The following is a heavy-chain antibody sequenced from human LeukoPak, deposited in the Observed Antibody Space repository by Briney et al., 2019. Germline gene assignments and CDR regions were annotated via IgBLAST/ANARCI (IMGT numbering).Heavy chain of an antibody. D-gene: IGHD1-1*01. Sequence: PGGSLRLSCAASGFTFSSYSMNWIRQAPGKGLEWISYIRSSSRTIYYADSVKGRFTISRDNAKNSLYLQMNSLRAKDTAVYYCAREAQYDGIRYWGQGTLVTVSS. CDR1: GFTFSSYS. V-gene: IGHV3-48*04. J-gene: IGHJ4*02. CDR3: AREAQYDGIRY. CDR2: IRSSSRTI.